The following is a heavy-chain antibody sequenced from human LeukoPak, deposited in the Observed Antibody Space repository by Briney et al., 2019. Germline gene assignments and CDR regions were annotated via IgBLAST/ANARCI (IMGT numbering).Heavy chain of an antibody. V-gene: IGHV3-21*04. CDR2: ISSSSSYI. CDR1: GFTFSSYS. J-gene: IGHJ4*02. CDR3: ARAPGGSSGWYLDY. D-gene: IGHD6-19*01. Sequence: GGSLRLSCAASGFTFSSYSMNWVRQAPGKGLEWVSSISSSSSYIYYADSVKGRFTISKDNAKNSLYLQMNSLRAEDTAVYYCARAPGGSSGWYLDYWGQGTLVTVSS.